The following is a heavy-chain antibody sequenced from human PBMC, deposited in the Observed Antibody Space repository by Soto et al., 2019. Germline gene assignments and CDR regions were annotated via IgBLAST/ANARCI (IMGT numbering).Heavy chain of an antibody. D-gene: IGHD1-26*01. V-gene: IGHV3-23*01. J-gene: IGHJ6*02. CDR1: GFTFSSYA. Sequence: GGSLRLSCVVSGFTFSSYAVTWVRQAPGKGLEWVSAISGSGGSTYYADSVKGRFTISRDHSKDTLYLQMNSLRAEDTAVYYCAKETSSGSYGVYYGMGVWGQGTTVTVSS. CDR3: AKETSSGSYGVYYGMGV. CDR2: ISGSGGST.